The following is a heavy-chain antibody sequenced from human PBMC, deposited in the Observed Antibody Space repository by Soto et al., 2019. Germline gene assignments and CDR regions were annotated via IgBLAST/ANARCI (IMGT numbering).Heavy chain of an antibody. V-gene: IGHV4-4*02. D-gene: IGHD6-6*01. J-gene: IGHJ1*01. CDR2: IYHSGRT. CDR1: GGSISSDNW. CDR3: ARAAVATRCVEF. Sequence: SETLSLTCAVSGGSISSDNWWTWVRQSPGKGLEWMGEIYHSGRTTYSPSLKSRVAMSVDKSNNQFSLKLNSVTAADTAMYYCARAAVATRCVEFWGQGALVT.